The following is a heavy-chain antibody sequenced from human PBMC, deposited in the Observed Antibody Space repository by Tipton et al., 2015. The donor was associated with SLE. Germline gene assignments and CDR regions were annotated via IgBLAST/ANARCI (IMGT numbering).Heavy chain of an antibody. CDR3: ARKVVVPGAIRDYFGMDV. D-gene: IGHD2-2*01. Sequence: SLRLSCAASGFTFSRYWMHWVRQAPGKGLVWVSHINGDGSSTSYADSVKGRFTISRDNAKNTLYLQMNSLRVEDTAVYYCARKVVVPGAIRDYFGMDVWGQGPTVTVSS. J-gene: IGHJ6*02. CDR2: INGDGSST. V-gene: IGHV3-74*01. CDR1: GFTFSRYW.